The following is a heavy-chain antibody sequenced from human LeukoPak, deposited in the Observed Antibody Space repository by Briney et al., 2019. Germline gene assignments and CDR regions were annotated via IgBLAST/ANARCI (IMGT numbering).Heavy chain of an antibody. CDR2: IYTGDSDT. V-gene: IGHV5-51*01. Sequence: GESLKISCKGSGYSFTSYWSGCVRQMPGKGLGWMGIIYTGDSDTRYSPSFQAPVTTSADKSISTAYLQWSSLKASDTAMYYCARLGGYSSSWYPDYWGQGTLVTVSS. CDR3: ARLGGYSSSWYPDY. D-gene: IGHD6-13*01. CDR1: GYSFTSYW. J-gene: IGHJ4*02.